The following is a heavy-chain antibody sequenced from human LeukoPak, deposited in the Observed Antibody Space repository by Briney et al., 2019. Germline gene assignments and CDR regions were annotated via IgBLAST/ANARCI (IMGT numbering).Heavy chain of an antibody. CDR2: ISSTGITI. D-gene: IGHD2-2*01. CDR1: GFTFSSYE. Sequence: PGGSLRPSCAASGFTFSSYEMNWVRQAPGEGLGWISYISSTGITIYYADSLKGRFTISKDNAKNSLYLQMNSLRDEDTAIHYCARNLQSRTQGYYFDYWGQGILVTVSS. J-gene: IGHJ4*02. CDR3: ARNLQSRTQGYYFDY. V-gene: IGHV3-48*03.